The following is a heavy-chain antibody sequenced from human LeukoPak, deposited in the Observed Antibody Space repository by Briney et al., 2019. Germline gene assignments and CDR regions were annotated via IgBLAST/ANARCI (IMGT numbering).Heavy chain of an antibody. CDR3: ARRGDTAAFDVDAFDI. CDR1: GGSISSYY. Sequence: SETLSLTCTVSGGSISSYYWSWIRQPPGKGLEWIGYIYTSGSTNYNPSLKSRVTISVDTSKNQISLKLSSVTAADTAVYYCARRGDTAAFDVDAFDIWGQGTMVTVSS. V-gene: IGHV4-4*09. J-gene: IGHJ3*02. CDR2: IYTSGST. D-gene: IGHD5-18*01.